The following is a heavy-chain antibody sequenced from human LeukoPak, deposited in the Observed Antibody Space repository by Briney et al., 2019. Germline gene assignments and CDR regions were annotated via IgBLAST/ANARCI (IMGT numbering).Heavy chain of an antibody. CDR2: IYSGGST. D-gene: IGHD3-22*01. Sequence: GGSPRLSCAASGFTVSTNYMSWVRQAPGKGLEWVSVIYSGGSTYYADSVKGRFTISRHNSKNTLYLQMNSLRAEDTAVYYCARVYYDSSGYYDDYWGQGTLVTVSS. J-gene: IGHJ4*02. CDR1: GFTVSTNY. CDR3: ARVYYDSSGYYDDY. V-gene: IGHV3-53*04.